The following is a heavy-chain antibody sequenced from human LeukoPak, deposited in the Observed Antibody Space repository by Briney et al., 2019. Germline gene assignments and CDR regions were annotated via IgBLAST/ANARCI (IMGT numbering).Heavy chain of an antibody. D-gene: IGHD6-19*01. J-gene: IGHJ5*02. CDR3: AVPGYSSA. Sequence: GGSLRLSCAASGFTFSSYWMHWVRQGPGKGLVWVSRINGDGSTTIYVDSVKGRFTISRDNAKNTLYLQMNSLRAEDTAVYYCAVPGYSSAWGQGTLVTVSS. CDR1: GFTFSSYW. V-gene: IGHV3-74*01. CDR2: INGDGSTT.